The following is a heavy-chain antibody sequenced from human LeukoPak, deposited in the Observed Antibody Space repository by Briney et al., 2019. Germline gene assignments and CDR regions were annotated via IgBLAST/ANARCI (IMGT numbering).Heavy chain of an antibody. CDR3: ARHRTYYYDSSGSRDAFDI. CDR1: SGSISSSSYY. Sequence: KASETLSLTCTVSSGSISSSSYYWRWIRQPPVKGLEWIGEINHSGSTNYNPSLKSRVTISVDTSKNQFSLKLSSVTAADTAVYYCARHRTYYYDSSGSRDAFDIWGQGTMVTVSS. D-gene: IGHD3-22*01. V-gene: IGHV4-39*01. J-gene: IGHJ3*02. CDR2: INHSGST.